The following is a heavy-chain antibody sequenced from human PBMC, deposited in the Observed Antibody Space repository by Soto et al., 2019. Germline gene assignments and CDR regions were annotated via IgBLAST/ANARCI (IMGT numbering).Heavy chain of an antibody. CDR2: IFPISGAT. CDR1: GGTLRSFA. V-gene: IGHV1-69*13. J-gene: IGHJ4*02. Sequence: SVKVSCKASGGTLRSFAISWVRQAPGQGLEWMGGIFPISGATTYAQKFQGRVTITADESTSRAYMELSSLRSDDTAVYYCSRVDPGETSPFDHWGQGTLVTVSS. CDR3: SRVDPGETSPFDH. D-gene: IGHD3-10*01.